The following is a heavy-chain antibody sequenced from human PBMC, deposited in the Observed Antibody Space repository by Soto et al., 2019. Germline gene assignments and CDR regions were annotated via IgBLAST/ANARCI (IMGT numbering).Heavy chain of an antibody. CDR3: AKVPRGYSYGPHWYFDL. CDR2: IWFDGSNK. Sequence: GGSLRLSWAASGFTFNNYGMHWVRQAPGKGLEWVALIWFDGSNKYYEDSVKGRFTISRDNSGNTLYLQMNSLRAEDTAVYYCAKVPRGYSYGPHWYFDLWGRGTLVTVSS. J-gene: IGHJ2*01. D-gene: IGHD5-18*01. V-gene: IGHV3-33*03. CDR1: GFTFNNYG.